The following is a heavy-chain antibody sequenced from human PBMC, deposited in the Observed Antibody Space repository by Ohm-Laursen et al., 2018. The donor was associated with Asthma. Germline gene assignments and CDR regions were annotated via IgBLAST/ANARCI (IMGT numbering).Heavy chain of an antibody. CDR3: ARVLSIVGATTGAFDI. CDR2: INHSGST. J-gene: IGHJ3*02. V-gene: IGHV4-34*01. CDR1: GGSFSGYY. Sequence: TLSLTCAVYGGSFSGYYWSWIRQPPGKGLEWIGEINHSGSTNYNPSLKSRFTLSVDTSKNQFSLKLSSVTAADTAVYYCARVLSIVGATTGAFDIWGQGTMVTVSS. D-gene: IGHD1-26*01.